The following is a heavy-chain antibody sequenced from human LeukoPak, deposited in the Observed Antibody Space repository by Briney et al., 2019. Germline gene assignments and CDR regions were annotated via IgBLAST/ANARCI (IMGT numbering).Heavy chain of an antibody. CDR1: GFTFSSSA. CDR2: ISGSGSNT. J-gene: IGHJ4*02. D-gene: IGHD2-2*01. Sequence: GGSLRLSCAASGFTFSSSAMSWVRQAPGEGLEWVSAISGSGSNTYYADSVKGRLTISRDNSKNTLYLQMSSLRAEDTAAYYCVKEASRAYFDYWGQGTLVTVSS. V-gene: IGHV3-23*01. CDR3: VKEASRAYFDY.